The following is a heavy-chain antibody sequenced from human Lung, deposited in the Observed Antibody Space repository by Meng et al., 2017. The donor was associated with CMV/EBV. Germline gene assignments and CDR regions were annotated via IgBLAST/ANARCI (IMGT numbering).Heavy chain of an antibody. J-gene: IGHJ5*02. CDR1: GGSISSCY. CDR3: ARESVYSSGWNWFDP. CDR2: IYYSGST. Sequence: SETXSLXXTVSGGSISSCYWRWIRQPPGKGLEWIGYIYYSGSTNYNPSLKSRVTISVDTSKNQSSLKLSSVTAADPAVYYCARESVYSSGWNWFDPWGQGTXVTVSS. D-gene: IGHD6-19*01. V-gene: IGHV4-59*01.